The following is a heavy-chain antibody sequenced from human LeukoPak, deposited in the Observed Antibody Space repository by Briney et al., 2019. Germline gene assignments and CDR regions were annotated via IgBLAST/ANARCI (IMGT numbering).Heavy chain of an antibody. CDR1: GITFSKYG. CDR3: AKDHSSALLRYFDY. D-gene: IGHD3-22*01. CDR2: ISFDGNKK. V-gene: IGHV3-30*18. J-gene: IGHJ4*02. Sequence: GGSLRLSCAASGITFSKYGMHWVRQAPGKGLEWVSFISFDGNKKFYTDSVKGRFIISRDNSKNTLYLQMDSLRAEDTAVYYCAKDHSSALLRYFDYWGQGTLVTVSS.